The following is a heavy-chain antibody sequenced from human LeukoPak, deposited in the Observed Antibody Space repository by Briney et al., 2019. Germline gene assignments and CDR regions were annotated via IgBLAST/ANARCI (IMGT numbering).Heavy chain of an antibody. Sequence: GGSLRLSCAASGFTFSSYEMNWVRQAPGKGLEWVSYISSSGSTIYYADSVKGRFTISRDNAENSLYLQMNSLRAEDTAVYYCARVYSSSSLDYWGQGTLVTVSS. D-gene: IGHD6-6*01. V-gene: IGHV3-48*03. CDR1: GFTFSSYE. J-gene: IGHJ4*02. CDR3: ARVYSSSSLDY. CDR2: ISSSGSTI.